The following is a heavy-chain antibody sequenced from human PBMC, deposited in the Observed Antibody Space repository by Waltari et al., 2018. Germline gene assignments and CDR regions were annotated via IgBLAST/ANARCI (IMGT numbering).Heavy chain of an antibody. Sequence: EVQLVESRGGLVQPGGSLRLSCAASGFTFSSYAMSWVRQAPGKGLEWVSVINGSGSDTKYADSVKGWFTISRDNSKNTLYLQMNSLRAEDTAVYYCAKTKAPGIDYFDYWGQGTLVTVSS. J-gene: IGHJ4*02. V-gene: IGHV3-23*04. CDR2: INGSGSDT. CDR1: GFTFSSYA. CDR3: AKTKAPGIDYFDY. D-gene: IGHD3-3*02.